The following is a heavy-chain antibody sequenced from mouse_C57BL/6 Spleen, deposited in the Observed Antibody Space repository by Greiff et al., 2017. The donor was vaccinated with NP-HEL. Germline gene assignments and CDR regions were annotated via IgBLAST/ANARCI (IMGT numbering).Heavy chain of an antibody. CDR3: ARTGTKGYWYFDV. CDR2: IWSGGST. J-gene: IGHJ1*03. D-gene: IGHD4-1*01. Sequence: VQLQESGPGLVQPSQSLSITCTVSGFSLTSYGVHWVRQSPGKGLEWLGVIWSGGSTDNNAAFISRLSISKDNSKSQVFFTMNSLQADDTAIYYCARTGTKGYWYFDVWGTGTTVTVSS. CDR1: GFSLTSYG. V-gene: IGHV2-2*01.